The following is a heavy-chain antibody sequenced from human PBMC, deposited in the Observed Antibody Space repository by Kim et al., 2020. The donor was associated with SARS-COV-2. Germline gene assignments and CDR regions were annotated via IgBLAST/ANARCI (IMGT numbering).Heavy chain of an antibody. CDR2: IYYSGST. CDR3: ARALTGIAAAGTPRFDP. CDR1: GGSISSYY. D-gene: IGHD6-13*01. J-gene: IGHJ5*02. V-gene: IGHV4-59*01. Sequence: SETLSLTCTVSGGSISSYYWSWIRQPPGKGLEWIGYIYYSGSTNYNPSLKSRVTISVDTSKNQFSLKLSSVTAADTAVYYCARALTGIAAAGTPRFDPWGQGTLVTVSS.